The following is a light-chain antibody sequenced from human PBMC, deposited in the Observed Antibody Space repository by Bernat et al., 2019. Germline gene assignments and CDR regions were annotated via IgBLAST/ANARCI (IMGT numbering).Light chain of an antibody. CDR3: QQYDRYPRA. V-gene: IGKV1-16*01. J-gene: IGKJ4*01. CDR1: QAISKY. Sequence: DIQMTQSPSSLSASVGDRVTITCRATQAISKYLAWVQQKPGKAPKSLIYGASTLFSGVPSRFSGSGSETDFTLTISSLQPEDSATYYCQQYDRYPRAFGGGTKVEVK. CDR2: GAS.